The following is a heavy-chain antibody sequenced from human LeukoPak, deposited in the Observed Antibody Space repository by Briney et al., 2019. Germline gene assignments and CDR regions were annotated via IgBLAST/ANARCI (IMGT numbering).Heavy chain of an antibody. J-gene: IGHJ5*02. D-gene: IGHD6-6*01. CDR1: GYTFTSYG. V-gene: IGHV1-18*01. Sequence: ASVKVSCKASGYTFTSYGISWVRQAPGQGLEWMGWISAYNGNTNYAQKLQGRVTMTTDTSTSTAYMELRSLRSDDTAVYYCARDMYSSSSSWFDPWGQGTLVTVSS. CDR2: ISAYNGNT. CDR3: ARDMYSSSSSWFDP.